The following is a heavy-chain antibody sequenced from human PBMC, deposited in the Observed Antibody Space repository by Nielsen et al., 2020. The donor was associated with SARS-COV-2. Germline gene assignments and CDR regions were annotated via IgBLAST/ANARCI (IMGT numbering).Heavy chain of an antibody. V-gene: IGHV3-21*01. CDR3: ARGGHDYYGSGSYYSTGWFDP. D-gene: IGHD3-10*01. J-gene: IGHJ5*02. CDR2: ISTSSSYI. Sequence: WIRQPPGKGLEWVSYISTSSSYIYYSDSVKGRFTISRDNAKNSLYLQMNNLRAEDTAVYYCARGGHDYYGSGSYYSTGWFDPWGQGTLVTVSS.